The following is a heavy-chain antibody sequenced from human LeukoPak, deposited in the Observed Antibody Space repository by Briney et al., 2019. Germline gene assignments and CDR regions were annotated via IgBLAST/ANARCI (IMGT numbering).Heavy chain of an antibody. Sequence: PGGSLRLSCAASGFTFSSYWMSWVRQAPGKGLEWVANIKQDGSEKYYVDSVKGRFTISRDNAKNSLYLQMNSLRAEDTAVYYCARNYYSDSSVYNNWFDPWGQGTLVTVSS. CDR2: IKQDGSEK. CDR1: GFTFSSYW. D-gene: IGHD3-22*01. J-gene: IGHJ5*02. V-gene: IGHV3-7*01. CDR3: ARNYYSDSSVYNNWFDP.